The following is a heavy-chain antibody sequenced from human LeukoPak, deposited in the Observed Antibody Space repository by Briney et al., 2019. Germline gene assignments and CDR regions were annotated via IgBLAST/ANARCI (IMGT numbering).Heavy chain of an antibody. CDR3: ARGPFGVQAALYYYYMDV. V-gene: IGHV1-69*05. CDR2: IIPIFGTA. Sequence: ASVKVSCKASGGTFSSYAISWVRQAPGQGLEWMGGIIPIFGTANYAQKFQGRVTITTDESTSTAYMELSSLRSEDTAVYYCARGPFGVQAALYYYYMDVWGKGTTVTVSS. CDR1: GGTFSSYA. J-gene: IGHJ6*03. D-gene: IGHD2-2*01.